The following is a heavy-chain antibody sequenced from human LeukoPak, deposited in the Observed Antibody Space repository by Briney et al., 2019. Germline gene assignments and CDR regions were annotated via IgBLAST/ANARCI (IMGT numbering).Heavy chain of an antibody. CDR2: IYPGDSDT. CDR3: ARREQSLVRGLDS. CDR1: GYSFTSYW. D-gene: IGHD6-19*01. J-gene: IGHJ5*01. Sequence: GESLKISCKVSGYSFTSYWIAWVRQMPGKGLEWMGIIYPGDSDTRYSPSFQGQVTISADKSTSTAYLQWSSLKASDTAMYYCARREQSLVRGLDSWGQGTLVTVSS. V-gene: IGHV5-51*01.